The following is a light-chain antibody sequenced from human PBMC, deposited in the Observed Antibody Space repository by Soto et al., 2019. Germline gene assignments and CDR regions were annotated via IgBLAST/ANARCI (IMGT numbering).Light chain of an antibody. CDR2: AAS. Sequence: EVVMTQSPATLSASPGERATLSCRASQSVNTNLAWYQKKPRQAPTVLVYAASTRATGIPDRFSGSGSGTDFTLTISSLQPEDFALYYCQEYHDWPRGTFGQGTKVEVK. CDR3: QEYHDWPRGT. J-gene: IGKJ1*01. V-gene: IGKV3-15*01. CDR1: QSVNTN.